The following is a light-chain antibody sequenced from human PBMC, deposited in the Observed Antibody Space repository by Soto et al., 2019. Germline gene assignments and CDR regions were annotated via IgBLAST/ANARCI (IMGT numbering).Light chain of an antibody. J-gene: IGLJ2*01. CDR3: SSYAGSNNFVL. V-gene: IGLV2-8*01. Sequence: QSVLTQPHSGSGSPGQSVTISCTGTSSDIGGYNYVSWYQQHPGKAPKDMIYDVNKRPSGFPDRFSGSTSVNTASLTVSGLQAEYEAEYYCSSYAGSNNFVLFGKGTKLTVL. CDR1: SSDIGGYNY. CDR2: DVN.